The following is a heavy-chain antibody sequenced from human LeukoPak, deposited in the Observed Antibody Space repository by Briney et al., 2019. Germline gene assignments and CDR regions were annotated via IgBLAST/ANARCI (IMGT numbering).Heavy chain of an antibody. J-gene: IGHJ4*02. V-gene: IGHV3-64D*06. CDR2: ISSNGGST. CDR1: GFTFSSYA. CDR3: VSMTTVTTSGPC. D-gene: IGHD4-17*01. Sequence: PGGSLRLSCSASGFTFSSYAMHWVRQAPGKGLEYVSAISSNGGSTYYADSVKGRFTISRDNSKNTLYLQMSSLRAGDTAVYYCVSMTTVTTSGPCWGQGTLVTVSS.